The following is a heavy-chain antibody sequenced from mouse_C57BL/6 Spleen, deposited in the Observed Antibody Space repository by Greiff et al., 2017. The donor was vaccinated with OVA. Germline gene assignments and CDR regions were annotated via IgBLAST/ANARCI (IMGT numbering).Heavy chain of an antibody. CDR1: GFNIKNTY. CDR3: AVMVTGECAY. V-gene: IGHV14-3*01. J-gene: IGHJ3*01. Sequence: EVQLQQSVAELVRPGASVKLSCTASGFNIKNTYMLWVKQRPEQGLEWIGRIDPANGNTKYAPKFQGKATITADTSSNTAYLQLSSLTSGDTAIYYCAVMVTGECAYWGQGTLVTVSA. CDR2: IDPANGNT. D-gene: IGHD2-2*01.